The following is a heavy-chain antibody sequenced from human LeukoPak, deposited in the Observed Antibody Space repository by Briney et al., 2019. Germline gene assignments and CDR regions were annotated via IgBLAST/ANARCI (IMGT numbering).Heavy chain of an antibody. V-gene: IGHV4-59*01. CDR2: IYYSGST. CDR1: GGSISSYY. J-gene: IGHJ3*02. D-gene: IGHD3-10*01. Sequence: KPSETLSLTCTVSGGSISSYYWSWIRQPPGKGLEWIGYIYYSGSTNYNPSLKSRVTISVDTSKNQFSLKLSSATAADTAVYYCARVGQLLWFGELSLAFDIWGQGTMVTVSS. CDR3: ARVGQLLWFGELSLAFDI.